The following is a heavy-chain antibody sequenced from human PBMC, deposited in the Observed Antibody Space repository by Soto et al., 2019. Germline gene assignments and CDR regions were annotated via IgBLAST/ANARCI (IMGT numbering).Heavy chain of an antibody. Sequence: QVQLVQSGAEVKKPGASVKISCKASGYTFADYFLHWVRQAPGQGLEWMGTINPRSSGTRYAPRFQGKVSMTRDTSTTTVYLDLGGLRSEDTAVYYCTRLTGYCCAGPCYFDFWGQGTLVTVSS. CDR1: GYTFADYF. J-gene: IGHJ4*02. CDR3: TRLTGYCCAGPCYFDF. CDR2: INPRSSGT. V-gene: IGHV1-46*01. D-gene: IGHD2-15*01.